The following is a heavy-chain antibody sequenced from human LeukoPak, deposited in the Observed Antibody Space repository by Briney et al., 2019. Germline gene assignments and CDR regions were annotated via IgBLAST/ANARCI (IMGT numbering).Heavy chain of an antibody. J-gene: IGHJ4*02. V-gene: IGHV1-24*01. CDR2: FDPEDGET. D-gene: IGHD6-6*01. Sequence: ASVRVSCKVSGYTLTELSMHWVRQAPGKGLEWMGGFDPEDGETIYAQKFQGRVTMTEDTSTVTAYMQLNSLRSEDTAMYYCATGWYSSSTGGYWGQGTLVTVSS. CDR3: ATGWYSSSTGGY. CDR1: GYTLTELS.